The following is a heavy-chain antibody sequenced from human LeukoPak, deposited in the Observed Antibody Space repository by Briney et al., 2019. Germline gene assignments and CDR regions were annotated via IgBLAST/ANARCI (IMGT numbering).Heavy chain of an antibody. CDR2: IHSSGST. D-gene: IGHD5-24*01. CDR1: GGSISRYY. J-gene: IGHJ4*02. V-gene: IGHV4-4*07. Sequence: PSETLSLTCTVSGGSISRYYWSWIRQPAGKGLEWIGRIHSSGSTNYNPSLKSRVTISVDTSKNQFSLKLNSVTAADTAMYYCARAGGGYNPFLYWGQGTLVTVSS. CDR3: ARAGGGYNPFLY.